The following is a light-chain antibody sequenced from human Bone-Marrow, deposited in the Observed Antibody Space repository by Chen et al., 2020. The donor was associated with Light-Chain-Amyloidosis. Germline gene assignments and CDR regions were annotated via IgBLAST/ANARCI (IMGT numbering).Light chain of an antibody. CDR2: EVT. V-gene: IGLV2-14*01. J-gene: IGLJ1*01. Sequence: QSALTQPASVSGSPGQSITISCTGTSSDVGGDNHVSCNQQHPDKAPKLMIYEVTKRPAGVPCRFSGSKSDNTSSLTISGLQTGDEADYCCSSYTITDTLVFGSGTRVTGL. CDR3: SSYTITDTLV. CDR1: SSDVGGDNH.